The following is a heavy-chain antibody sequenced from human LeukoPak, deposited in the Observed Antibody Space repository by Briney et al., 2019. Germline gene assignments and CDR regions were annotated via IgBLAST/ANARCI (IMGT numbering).Heavy chain of an antibody. J-gene: IGHJ4*02. D-gene: IGHD6-13*01. CDR1: GYTFTGYY. CDR2: INPNSGGT. V-gene: IGHV1-2*06. Sequence: GASVKVSCKASGYTFTGYYMHWVRQAPGQGLEWMGRINPNSGGTSYAQKFQGRVTMTRDTSISTAYMELSRLRSEDTAVYYCAREAGYSSSFYLVWGQGTLVTVSS. CDR3: AREAGYSSSFYLV.